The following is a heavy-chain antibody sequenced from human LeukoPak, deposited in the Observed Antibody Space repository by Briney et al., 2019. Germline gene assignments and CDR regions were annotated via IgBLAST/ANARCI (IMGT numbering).Heavy chain of an antibody. CDR3: ARESPGIVVDVTAAPRRSWFDP. V-gene: IGHV1-2*02. D-gene: IGHD2-15*01. J-gene: IGHJ5*02. CDR1: GYTFTGYY. Sequence: SVNVSCMASGYTFTGYYIHWVRQAPRQGVEWMGWINPDNGGTNYEQKSQGRATITRDSSISTAYMELTRLKPDDTAVYYCARESPGIVVDVTAAPRRSWFDPWGQGTLVTVSS. CDR2: INPDNGGT.